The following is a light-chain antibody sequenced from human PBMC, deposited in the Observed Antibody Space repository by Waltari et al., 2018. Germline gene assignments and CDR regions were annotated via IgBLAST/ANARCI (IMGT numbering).Light chain of an antibody. Sequence: EIVLTQSPATLSLSPAERATLSCRPSQSVSSYLAWYQQKPGQAPRLLIYDASNRATGIPARFSGSGSGTDFTLTISSLEPEDFAVYYCQQRSNWPFTFGQGTKLEIK. V-gene: IGKV3-11*01. CDR1: QSVSSY. CDR2: DAS. J-gene: IGKJ2*01. CDR3: QQRSNWPFT.